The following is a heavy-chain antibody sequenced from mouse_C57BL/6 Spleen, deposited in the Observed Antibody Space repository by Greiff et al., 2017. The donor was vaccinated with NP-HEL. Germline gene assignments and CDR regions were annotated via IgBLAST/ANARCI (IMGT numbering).Heavy chain of an antibody. J-gene: IGHJ2*01. Sequence: EVKLVESGPELVKPGASVKIPCKASGYTFTDYNMDWVKQSHGKSLEWIGDINPNNGGTIYNQKFKGKATLTVDKSSSTAYMELRSLTSEDTAVYYCARGRMRFLYYFDYWGQGTTLTVSS. CDR2: INPNNGGT. CDR3: ARGRMRFLYYFDY. CDR1: GYTFTDYN. V-gene: IGHV1-18*01.